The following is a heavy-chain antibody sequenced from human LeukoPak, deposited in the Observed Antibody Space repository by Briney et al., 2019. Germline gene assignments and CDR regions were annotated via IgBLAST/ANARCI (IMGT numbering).Heavy chain of an antibody. CDR1: GGTFSSYA. CDR2: IIPIFGTA. CDR3: ARDGEVGARSIDY. Sequence: SVKVSCKASGGTFSSYAISWVRQAPGQGLEWMGGIIPIFGTANYAQKFQGRVTITADKSTSTAYMELSSLRSEDTAVYYCARDGEVGARSIDYWGQGTLVTVSS. J-gene: IGHJ4*02. V-gene: IGHV1-69*06. D-gene: IGHD1-26*01.